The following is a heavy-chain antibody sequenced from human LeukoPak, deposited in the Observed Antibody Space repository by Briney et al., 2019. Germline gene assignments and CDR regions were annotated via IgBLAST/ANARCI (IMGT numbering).Heavy chain of an antibody. CDR2: IDPSDSYT. J-gene: IGHJ6*04. Sequence: GESLQISCKGSGYSFTSYWISWVRQMPGKGREWMGRIDPSDSYTNYSPSFQGHVTISADKSISTAYLQWSSLKASDTAMYYCARLRGYYYGSGSYVDVWGKGTTVTVSS. CDR1: GYSFTSYW. CDR3: ARLRGYYYGSGSYVDV. D-gene: IGHD3-10*01. V-gene: IGHV5-10-1*01.